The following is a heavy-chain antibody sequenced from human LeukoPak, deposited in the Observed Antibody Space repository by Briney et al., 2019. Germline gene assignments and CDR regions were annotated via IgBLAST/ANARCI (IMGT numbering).Heavy chain of an antibody. CDR3: ARFKQLVVFDY. V-gene: IGHV4-59*01. Sequence: SETLSLTCTVSGGSISSYYWSWIRQPPGKGLEWIGYIYYSGSTNYNPSLKSRVTISVDTSKNQFSLKLSSVSAADTAVYCCARFKQLVVFDYWGQGTLVTVSS. CDR2: IYYSGST. CDR1: GGSISSYY. J-gene: IGHJ4*02. D-gene: IGHD6-13*01.